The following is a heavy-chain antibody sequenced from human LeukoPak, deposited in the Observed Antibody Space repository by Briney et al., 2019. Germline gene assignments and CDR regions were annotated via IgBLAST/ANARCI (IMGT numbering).Heavy chain of an antibody. J-gene: IGHJ4*02. CDR1: GFTFSSYA. CDR2: ISYDGSNK. CDR3: ARGGFVMTTADFDY. D-gene: IGHD4-17*01. Sequence: GRSLRLSCAASGFTFSSYAMHWVRQAPGKGLEWVAVISYDGSNKYYADSVKGRFTISRDNSKNTLYLQMNSLRAEDTAVYCCARGGFVMTTADFDYWGQGTLVTVSS. V-gene: IGHV3-30-3*01.